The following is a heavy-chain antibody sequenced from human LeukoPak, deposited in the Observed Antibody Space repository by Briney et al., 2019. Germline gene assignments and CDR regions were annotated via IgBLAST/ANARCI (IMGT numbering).Heavy chain of an antibody. V-gene: IGHV3-23*01. D-gene: IGHD3-3*01. J-gene: IGHJ4*02. CDR1: GFTFSSYA. Sequence: GRSLRLSCAASGFTFSSYAMSWVRQAPGKGLEWVSAISGSGGSTYYADSVKGRFTISRDNSKNTLYLQMNSLRAEDTAVYYCAKVLAYYDFWSGYQYFDYWGQGTLVTVSS. CDR2: ISGSGGST. CDR3: AKVLAYYDFWSGYQYFDY.